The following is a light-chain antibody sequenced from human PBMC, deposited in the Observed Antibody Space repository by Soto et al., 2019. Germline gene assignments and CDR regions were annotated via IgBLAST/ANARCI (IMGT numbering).Light chain of an antibody. CDR1: SSNIGSNY. CDR2: RNS. CDR3: AACDDSLSGWL. Sequence: QSVLTQPPSASGTTGQRVTISCCGRSSNIGSNYVYWYQQLPGTAPQLLMYRNSQRPSGVPDRFSGSKSGTSASRAIRGLRSEDEADYCCAACDDSLSGWLFGGGTKLTVL. V-gene: IGLV1-47*01. J-gene: IGLJ3*02.